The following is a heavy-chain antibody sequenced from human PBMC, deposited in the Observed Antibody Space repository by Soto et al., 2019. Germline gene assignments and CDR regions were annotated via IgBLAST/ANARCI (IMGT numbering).Heavy chain of an antibody. Sequence: QVQLVQSGADVKKPGTSVKVSCKAAGYSFTNYCMYWVRQAPGQGLEWMGMINPRTGSTRYAQKVQDRVTLTRDTSTTTVYMELSTLISDDTAVYYCARDGGRLTASWHYDLWGPGTLVTVSS. CDR2: INPRTGST. CDR1: GYSFTNYC. V-gene: IGHV1-46*01. J-gene: IGHJ2*01. CDR3: ARDGGRLTASWHYDL. D-gene: IGHD2-21*02.